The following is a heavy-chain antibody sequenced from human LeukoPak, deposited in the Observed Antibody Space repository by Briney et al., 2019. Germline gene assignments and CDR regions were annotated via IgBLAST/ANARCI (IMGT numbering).Heavy chain of an antibody. CDR2: INLNSAGT. V-gene: IGHV1-2*02. D-gene: IGHD6-13*01. Sequence: GASVKVSCKASGYTFTDYYMHWVRQAPGQGLEWMGWINLNSAGTKYAQKFQGRVTLTRDTSIRTVYMELSRLTSDDTAVYYCARDSISAPGCSFDYCGQGTLVTVSS. J-gene: IGHJ4*02. CDR1: GYTFTDYY. CDR3: ARDSISAPGCSFDY.